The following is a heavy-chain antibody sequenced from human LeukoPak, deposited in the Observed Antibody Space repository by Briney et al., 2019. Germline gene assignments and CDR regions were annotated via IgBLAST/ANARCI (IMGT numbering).Heavy chain of an antibody. CDR2: INAGNDNT. J-gene: IGHJ4*02. CDR1: GYTFTSYA. CDR3: ARSITGRED. D-gene: IGHD1-20*01. V-gene: IGHV1-3*01. Sequence: ASVKVSCKASGYTFTSYAMHWVRQAPGQRLEWMGWINAGNDNTKYSQKFQGRVTITRDTSASTAYMELSSLRSEDTAVYYCARSITGREDWGQGTLVTVSS.